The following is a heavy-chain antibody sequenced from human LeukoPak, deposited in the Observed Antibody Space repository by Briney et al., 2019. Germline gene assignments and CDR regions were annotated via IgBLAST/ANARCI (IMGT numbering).Heavy chain of an antibody. V-gene: IGHV1-69*13. Sequence: SVKVSCKASGGTFSSYAISWVRQAPGQGLEWMGGIIPIFGTANYAQKFQGRVTITADESTSTAYMELSSLRSEDTAVYYCARSGYDKGQEFDYWGQGTLVTISS. D-gene: IGHD5-12*01. CDR2: IIPIFGTA. J-gene: IGHJ4*02. CDR1: GGTFSSYA. CDR3: ARSGYDKGQEFDY.